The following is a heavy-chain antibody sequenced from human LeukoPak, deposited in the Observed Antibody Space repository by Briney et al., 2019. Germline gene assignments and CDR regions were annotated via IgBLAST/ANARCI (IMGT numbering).Heavy chain of an antibody. CDR3: ARDFSSWYERPHTGFDY. J-gene: IGHJ4*02. D-gene: IGHD6-13*01. Sequence: SVKVSCKASGGTFSSYAISWVRQAPGQGLEWMGGIIPIFGTANYAQKFQGRVTVTADESTSTAYMELSSLRSEDTAVYYCARDFSSWYERPHTGFDYWGQGTLVTVSS. CDR1: GGTFSSYA. CDR2: IIPIFGTA. V-gene: IGHV1-69*01.